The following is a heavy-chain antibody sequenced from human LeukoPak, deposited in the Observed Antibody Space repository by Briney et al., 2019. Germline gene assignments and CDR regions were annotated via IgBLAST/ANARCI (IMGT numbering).Heavy chain of an antibody. V-gene: IGHV4-39*02. CDR2: VYYTGST. CDR3: ARHRGRYYDSGSYYYFDY. J-gene: IGHJ4*02. CDR1: GVSISSSGYY. Sequence: SETLSLTCTVSGVSISSSGYYWGWLRQPPGKGLEWVGSVYYTGSTFYNPSLKSRVTTSVDTSKNHFSLNLSSVTAADTAVYYCARHRGRYYDSGSYYYFDYWGQGTLVTVSS. D-gene: IGHD3-10*01.